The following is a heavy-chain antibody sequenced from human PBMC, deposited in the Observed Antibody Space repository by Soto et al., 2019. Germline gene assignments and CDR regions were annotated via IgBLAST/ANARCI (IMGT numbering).Heavy chain of an antibody. CDR3: ARAPLGIIVAPDF. CDR1: GNIFTNYY. Sequence: ASVKVPCKAPGNIFTNYYVHWVRQAPGQGLEWMGVISPGGGSTTYAQRLQGRVTMTRDTSTSTAYMELRSLRSDDTAVYYCARAPLGIIVAPDFWAQGTLVTVSS. J-gene: IGHJ4*02. D-gene: IGHD3-22*01. V-gene: IGHV1-46*01. CDR2: ISPGGGST.